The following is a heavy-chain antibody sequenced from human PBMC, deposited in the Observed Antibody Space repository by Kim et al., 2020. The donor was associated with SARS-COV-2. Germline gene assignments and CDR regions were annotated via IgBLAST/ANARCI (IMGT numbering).Heavy chain of an antibody. CDR1: GGSISSYY. Sequence: SETLSLTCTVSGGSISSYYWSWIRQPPGKGLEWIGYIYYSGSTNYNPSLKSRVTISVDTSKNQFSLKLSSVTAADTAVYYFARIIRRHGITMVRGVIANYYFDYWGQGTLVTVSS. CDR3: ARIIRRHGITMVRGVIANYYFDY. V-gene: IGHV4-59*01. J-gene: IGHJ4*02. CDR2: IYYSGST. D-gene: IGHD3-10*01.